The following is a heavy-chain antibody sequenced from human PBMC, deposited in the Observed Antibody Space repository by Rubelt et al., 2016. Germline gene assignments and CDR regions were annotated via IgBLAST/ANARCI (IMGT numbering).Heavy chain of an antibody. CDR3: ARHETSSYYYDSSGLFDY. CDR2: IYYSGST. CDR1: GGSISSYY. Sequence: QVQLQESGPGLVKPSETLSLTCTVSGGSISSYYWSWIRQPPGKGLEWIGYIYYSGSTNYNPSLKSRVTISVDTSKNQFSLKLSSVTAADTAVYYCARHETSSYYYDSSGLFDYWGQGTLVTVSS. J-gene: IGHJ4*02. D-gene: IGHD3-22*01. V-gene: IGHV4-59*08.